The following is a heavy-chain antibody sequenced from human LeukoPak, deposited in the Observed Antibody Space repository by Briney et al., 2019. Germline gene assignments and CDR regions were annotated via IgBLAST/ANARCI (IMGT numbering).Heavy chain of an antibody. V-gene: IGHV1-69*13. CDR2: IIPIFGTA. D-gene: IGHD4-17*01. J-gene: IGHJ6*02. Sequence: GDSVKVSCKASGGTFSSYAISWVRQAPGQGLEWMGGIIPIFGTANYAQKFQGRVTITADESTSTAYMELSSLRSEDTAVYYCAREEKGTVTTDLADYYYGMDVWGQGTTVTVSS. CDR1: GGTFSSYA. CDR3: AREEKGTVTTDLADYYYGMDV.